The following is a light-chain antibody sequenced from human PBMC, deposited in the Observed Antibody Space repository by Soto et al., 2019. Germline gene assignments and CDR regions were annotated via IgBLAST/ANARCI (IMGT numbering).Light chain of an antibody. Sequence: EIVMTQSPATLSVSPGERATLSCRASQSVSSNYVAWYQQQPGQAPRLLIYGASTRASGIPDRFSGSGSGTDVTLTISRLEPEDSAVYYCQQYGSSPTWTFGQGTKVDIK. V-gene: IGKV3-20*01. CDR3: QQYGSSPTWT. CDR2: GAS. CDR1: QSVSSNY. J-gene: IGKJ1*01.